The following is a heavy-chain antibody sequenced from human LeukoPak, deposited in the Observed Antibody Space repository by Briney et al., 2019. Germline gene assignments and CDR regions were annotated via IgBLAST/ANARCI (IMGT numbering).Heavy chain of an antibody. Sequence: PGGSLRLSCAASGITFSSYAMSWVRQAPGKGLEWVSGDSGSGGRTYYAGSVKGRFTISRDNSKNTLYLQMNSLRAEDTAIYYCAKSVKSGIAAAGTFFDYWGQGTLVTVSS. CDR1: GITFSSYA. CDR3: AKSVKSGIAAAGTFFDY. D-gene: IGHD6-13*01. V-gene: IGHV3-23*01. J-gene: IGHJ4*02. CDR2: DSGSGGRT.